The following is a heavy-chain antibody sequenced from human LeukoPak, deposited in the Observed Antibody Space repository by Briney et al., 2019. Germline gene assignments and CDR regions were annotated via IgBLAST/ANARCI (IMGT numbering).Heavy chain of an antibody. Sequence: PSENLSLTCAVSGGFITNSNYYWGWIRQPPGKGLDWIGSVYYTGRTYYNPARNSRVTISIDTSRNQFSLKLNSATAADTAVYYCVRHHYYDSSRPPHWGQGTLVMVSS. J-gene: IGHJ4*02. CDR2: VYYTGRT. D-gene: IGHD3-22*01. CDR1: GGFITNSNYY. V-gene: IGHV4-39*01. CDR3: VRHHYYDSSRPPH.